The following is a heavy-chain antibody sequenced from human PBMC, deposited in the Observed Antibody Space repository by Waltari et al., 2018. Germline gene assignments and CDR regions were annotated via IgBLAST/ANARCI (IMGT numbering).Heavy chain of an antibody. CDR3: ARDLGGYDLSGY. V-gene: IGHV4-39*07. CDR2: IYYSGST. J-gene: IGHJ4*02. Sequence: QLQLQESGPGLVKPSETLSLTCTVSGGSISSSSYYWGWIRQPPGKGLEWIGSIYYSGSTYYSPSLKSRVTISVDTSKNHSSLKLSSVTAADTAVYYCARDLGGYDLSGYWGQGTLVTVSS. CDR1: GGSISSSSYY. D-gene: IGHD5-12*01.